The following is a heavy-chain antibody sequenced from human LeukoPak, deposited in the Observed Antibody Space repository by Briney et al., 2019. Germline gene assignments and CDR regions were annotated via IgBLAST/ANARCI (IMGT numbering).Heavy chain of an antibody. J-gene: IGHJ6*02. Sequence: SQTLSLTCAISGDSVSSNISAWTWIRQSPSRGLEWLGRTYYRSKWYNDYAVSVKSRITINPDTSKNQFSLQLNSVTPEGTAVYYCARGGYGMGVWGQGTTVTVSS. CDR2: TYYRSKWYN. V-gene: IGHV6-1*01. CDR3: ARGGYGMGV. D-gene: IGHD3-10*01. CDR1: GDSVSSNISA.